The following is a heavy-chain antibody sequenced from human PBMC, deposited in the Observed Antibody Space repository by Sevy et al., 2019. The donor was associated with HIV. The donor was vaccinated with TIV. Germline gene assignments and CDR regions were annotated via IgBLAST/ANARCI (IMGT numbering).Heavy chain of an antibody. CDR3: AKGRFLGGFAELPDY. J-gene: IGHJ4*02. V-gene: IGHV3-9*01. D-gene: IGHD3-10*01. CDR2: ISWNSGSI. CDR1: GFTFDDYA. Sequence: GGSLRLSCAASGFTFDDYAMHWVRQAPGKGLEWVSGISWNSGSIGYADSVKGRFTISRDNAKNSLYLQMNGLRAEDTALYYCAKGRFLGGFAELPDYWGQGTLVTVSS.